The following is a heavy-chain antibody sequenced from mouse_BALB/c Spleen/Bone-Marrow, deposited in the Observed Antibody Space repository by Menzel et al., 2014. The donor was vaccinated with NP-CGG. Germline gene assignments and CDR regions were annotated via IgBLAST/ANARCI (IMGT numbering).Heavy chain of an antibody. D-gene: IGHD1-1*01. J-gene: IGHJ2*01. V-gene: IGHV2-9*02. Sequence: VKLQESGPGLVAPSQNLSITCTVSGFSLTNYGVHWIRQPPGKGLEWLGIIWAGGSTNYNSALMSRLSISKDNSKSQVFFKMNSLQTDDTAIYYCATYYYDGRFDYWGQGTTLTVTS. CDR2: IWAGGST. CDR1: GFSLTNYG. CDR3: ATYYYDGRFDY.